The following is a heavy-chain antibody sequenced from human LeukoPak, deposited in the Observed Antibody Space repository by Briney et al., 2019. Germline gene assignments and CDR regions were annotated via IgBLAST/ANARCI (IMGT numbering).Heavy chain of an antibody. Sequence: PSETLSLTCTVSGGSISSYYWSWIRQPPGKGLEWIGYIYYSGSTNYNPSLKSRVTISVDTSKNQFSLKLSSVAAADTAVYYCAPHTVTGHDYWGQGTLVTDSS. D-gene: IGHD4-11*01. CDR2: IYYSGST. V-gene: IGHV4-59*01. CDR1: GGSISSYY. J-gene: IGHJ4*02. CDR3: APHTVTGHDY.